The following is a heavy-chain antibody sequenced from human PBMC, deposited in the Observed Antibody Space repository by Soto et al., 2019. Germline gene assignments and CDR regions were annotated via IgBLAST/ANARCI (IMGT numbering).Heavy chain of an antibody. V-gene: IGHV4-31*03. CDR3: ARLWNADYGVSGYY. Sequence: PSETLSLTCTVSGDSINSGGYYWSWIRQHPGKGLEWIGYIYYSGSTYYNPSLKSRVTISVDTSKIQFSLKLSSVTAADTAVYYCARLWNADYGVSGYYWGHGTLVTVSS. CDR1: GDSINSGGYY. D-gene: IGHD4-17*01. CDR2: IYYSGST. J-gene: IGHJ4*01.